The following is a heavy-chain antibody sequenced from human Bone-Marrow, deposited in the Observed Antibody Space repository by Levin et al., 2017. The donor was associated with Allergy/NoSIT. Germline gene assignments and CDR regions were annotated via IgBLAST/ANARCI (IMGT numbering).Heavy chain of an antibody. V-gene: IGHV3-30*04. CDR3: ARSIVTSAIYGMDV. J-gene: IGHJ6*02. CDR2: VSHDGTHK. CDR1: GFTFSRHS. Sequence: GGSLRLSCAASGFTFSRHSFYWVRQAPGKGLEWLAVVSHDGTHKYYAESVKRRSIISRDFVNNMVFLQMDGLRTDDTGVYSCARSIVTSAIYGMDVWGQGTTVIVSS. D-gene: IGHD2-21*01.